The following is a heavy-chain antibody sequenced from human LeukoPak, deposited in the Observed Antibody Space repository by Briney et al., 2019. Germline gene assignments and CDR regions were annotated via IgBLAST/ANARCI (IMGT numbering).Heavy chain of an antibody. V-gene: IGHV3-30*18. Sequence: GGSLRLSCAASGFTFSSYGMHWVRQAPGKGLEWVAVISYDGSNKYYADSVKGRFTISRDNSKNMLYLQMNSLRAEDTAVYYCAKAGLAVAGLFDYWGQGTLVTVSS. CDR3: AKAGLAVAGLFDY. CDR1: GFTFSSYG. D-gene: IGHD6-19*01. CDR2: ISYDGSNK. J-gene: IGHJ4*02.